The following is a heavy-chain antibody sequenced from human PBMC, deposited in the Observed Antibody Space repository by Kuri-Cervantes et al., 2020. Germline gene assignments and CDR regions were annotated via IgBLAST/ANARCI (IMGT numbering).Heavy chain of an antibody. V-gene: IGHV3-23*01. CDR1: GFTFSSYD. CDR3: AKDRVGSGWGD. D-gene: IGHD6-19*01. CDR2: ITSKSDSV. J-gene: IGHJ4*02. Sequence: GESLKISCAASGFTFSSYDMHWVRQATGKGLEWVSGITSKSDSVRYADSVRGRFTVSRDNSKNTLYLQRNSLRAEDTAVYYCAKDRVGSGWGDWGQGTLVTVSS.